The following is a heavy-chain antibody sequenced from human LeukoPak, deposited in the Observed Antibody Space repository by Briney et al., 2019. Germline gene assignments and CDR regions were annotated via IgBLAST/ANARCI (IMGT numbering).Heavy chain of an antibody. J-gene: IGHJ4*02. D-gene: IGHD6-13*01. CDR1: GFTFSSYG. CDR2: IWYDGSNK. Sequence: PGRSLRLSCAASGFTFSSYGMHWVRQAPGKGLEWVAVIWYDGSNKYYADSVKGRFTISRDNSKNTLYLQMNSLRAEDTAVYYCARENEQQLVLDYWGQGILVTVSS. CDR3: ARENEQQLVLDY. V-gene: IGHV3-33*01.